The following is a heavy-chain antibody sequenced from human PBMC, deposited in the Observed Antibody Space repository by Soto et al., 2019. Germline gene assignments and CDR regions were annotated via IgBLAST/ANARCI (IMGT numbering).Heavy chain of an antibody. Sequence: ASVKVSCKASGYTFTGYYMHWVRQAPGQGLEWMGWINPNSGGTNYAQKFQGRVTMTRDTSISTAYMELSRLRSDDTAVYYCATVLPLGREIRIIYYYGMDVWGQGTTVTVSS. J-gene: IGHJ6*02. CDR1: GYTFTGYY. CDR3: ATVLPLGREIRIIYYYGMDV. D-gene: IGHD7-27*01. CDR2: INPNSGGT. V-gene: IGHV1-2*02.